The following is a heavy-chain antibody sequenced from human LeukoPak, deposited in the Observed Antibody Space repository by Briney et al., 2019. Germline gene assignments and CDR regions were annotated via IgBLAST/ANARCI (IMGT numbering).Heavy chain of an antibody. CDR1: GFTFSNYA. Sequence: GGSLRLSCVASGFTFSNYAMSWVRQAPGQGLEWASTLSSSAASTYSADSVKGRFTISRDNSKNTLYLQMNSLRAEDTAVYFCGRAANTATGTPTLAIDYWGQGTLVTVSS. CDR3: GRAANTATGTPTLAIDY. J-gene: IGHJ4*02. D-gene: IGHD6-13*01. CDR2: LSSSAAST. V-gene: IGHV3-23*01.